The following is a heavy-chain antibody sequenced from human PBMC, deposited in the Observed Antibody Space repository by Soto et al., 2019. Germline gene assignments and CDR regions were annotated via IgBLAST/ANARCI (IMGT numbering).Heavy chain of an antibody. Sequence: SETLSLTCTVSGGSISSSSYYWGWIRQPPGKGLEWIGSIYYSGSTYYNPSLKSRVTISVDTSKNQFSLKLSSVTAADTAVYYCARHVLSRWAFDIWGQGTMVTVSS. D-gene: IGHD2-15*01. CDR1: GGSISSSSYY. J-gene: IGHJ3*02. CDR3: ARHVLSRWAFDI. CDR2: IYYSGST. V-gene: IGHV4-39*01.